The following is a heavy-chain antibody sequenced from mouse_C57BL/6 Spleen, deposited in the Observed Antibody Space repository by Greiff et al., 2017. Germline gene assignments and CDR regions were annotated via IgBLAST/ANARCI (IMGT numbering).Heavy chain of an antibody. CDR2: IDPETGGT. V-gene: IGHV1-15*01. D-gene: IGHD2-4*01. CDR3: TRMRAYDYGTY. Sequence: VQLVESGAELVRPGASVTLSCKASGYTFTDYEMHWVKQTPVHGLEWIGAIDPETGGTAYNQKFKGKAILTADKSSSTAYMELRSLTSEDSAVYYCTRMRAYDYGTYWGQGTLVTVSA. CDR1: GYTFTDYE. J-gene: IGHJ3*01.